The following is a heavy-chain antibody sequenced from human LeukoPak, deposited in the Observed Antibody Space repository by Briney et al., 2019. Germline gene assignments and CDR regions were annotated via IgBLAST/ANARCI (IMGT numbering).Heavy chain of an antibody. D-gene: IGHD5-12*01. CDR1: GFTFSSYW. CDR3: ARGGYSGYDYDGYYYYGMDV. J-gene: IGHJ6*02. Sequence: GGPLRLSCAASGFTFSSYWMHWVRQAPGKGLVWVSRINSDGSSTSYADSVKGRFTISRDNAKNTLYLQMNSLRAEDTAVYYCARGGYSGYDYDGYYYYGMDVWGQGTTVTVSS. CDR2: INSDGSST. V-gene: IGHV3-74*01.